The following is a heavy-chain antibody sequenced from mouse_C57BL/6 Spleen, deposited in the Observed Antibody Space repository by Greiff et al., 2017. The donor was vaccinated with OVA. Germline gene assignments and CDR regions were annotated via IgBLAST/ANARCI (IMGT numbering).Heavy chain of an antibody. CDR2: ISSGGDYI. D-gene: IGHD1-1*01. CDR1: GFTFSSYA. CDR3: TRDYGSSPFDY. J-gene: IGHJ2*01. Sequence: EVKLMESGEGLVKPGGSLKLSCAASGFTFSSYAMSWVRQTPEKRLEWVAYISSGGDYIYYADTVKGRFTISRDNARNTLYLQMSSLKSEDTAMYYCTRDYGSSPFDYWGQGTTLTVSS. V-gene: IGHV5-9-1*02.